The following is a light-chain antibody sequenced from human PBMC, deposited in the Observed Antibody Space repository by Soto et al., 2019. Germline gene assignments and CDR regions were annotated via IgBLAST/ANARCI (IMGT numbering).Light chain of an antibody. Sequence: EIVMTQSPATLSVSPGERATFSCWASQSVSSNLAWYQQKPGQAPRLLIYVASTRATGIPARFSGSGSGTDFTLTISGLQSEDFAVYSCQQYHNWPITFGQGTRLEIK. J-gene: IGKJ5*01. V-gene: IGKV3D-15*01. CDR3: QQYHNWPIT. CDR2: VAS. CDR1: QSVSSN.